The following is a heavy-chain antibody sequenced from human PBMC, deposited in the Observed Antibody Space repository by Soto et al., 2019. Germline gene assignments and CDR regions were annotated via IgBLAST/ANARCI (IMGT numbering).Heavy chain of an antibody. CDR1: GGSISSSHF. V-gene: IGHV4-4*02. CDR3: ARSFGWYAIDY. CDR2: ISHSGSV. J-gene: IGHJ4*02. Sequence: QVLLQESGPGLVQPSGTLSLSCAVSGGSISSSHFWGWVRQPPGKGLEWVGDISHSGSVNYNPSLQRRVNISIGKSKRQCSLKLTSLTAADTAVYYCARSFGWYAIDYWGQGTLVIVSS. D-gene: IGHD6-19*01.